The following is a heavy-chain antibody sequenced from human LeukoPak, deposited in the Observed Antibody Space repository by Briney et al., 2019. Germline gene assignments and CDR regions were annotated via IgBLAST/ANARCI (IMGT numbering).Heavy chain of an antibody. CDR1: GGSISSYY. D-gene: IGHD3-16*01. CDR3: ARGGAGPDY. CDR2: ICYSGST. Sequence: SSETLSLTCTVSGGSISSYYWSWIRQPPGKGLEWIGYICYSGSTNYNPSLKSRVTISVDTSKNQFSLKLSSVTAADTAVYYCARGGAGPDYWGQGTLVTVSS. V-gene: IGHV4-59*01. J-gene: IGHJ4*02.